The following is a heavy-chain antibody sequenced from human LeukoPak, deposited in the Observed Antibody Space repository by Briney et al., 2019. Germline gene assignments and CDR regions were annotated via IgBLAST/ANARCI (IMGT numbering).Heavy chain of an antibody. CDR1: GFTFTNYR. J-gene: IGHJ4*02. CDR2: IKQDGSEK. D-gene: IGHD4-23*01. Sequence: PGGSLRLSCAASGFTFTNYRMSWVRQAPGKGLEWVAKIKQDGSEKYYVDSVKGRFSISRDNAKNSLYLQMNSLRAEDTAVYYCAKVVVSYDYGGRGCFDYWGQGTLVTVSS. V-gene: IGHV3-7*03. CDR3: AKVVVSYDYGGRGCFDY.